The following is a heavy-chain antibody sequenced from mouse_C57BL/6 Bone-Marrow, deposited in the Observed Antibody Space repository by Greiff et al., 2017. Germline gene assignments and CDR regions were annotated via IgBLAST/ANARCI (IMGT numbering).Heavy chain of an antibody. V-gene: IGHV6-3*01. CDR1: GFTFSNYW. J-gene: IGHJ2*01. Sequence: EVMLVESGGGLVQPGGSMKLSCVASGFTFSNYWMNWVRQSPEKGLEWVAQIRLKSDNYATHYAESVKGRFTISRDDSKSRIYLQMNNLRAEDTGIYYCTDGTRSFDYWGQGTTLTVSS. D-gene: IGHD2-1*01. CDR3: TDGTRSFDY. CDR2: IRLKSDNYAT.